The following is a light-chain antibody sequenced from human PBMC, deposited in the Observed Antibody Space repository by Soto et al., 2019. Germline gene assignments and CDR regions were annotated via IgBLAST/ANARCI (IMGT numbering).Light chain of an antibody. CDR2: EVS. Sequence: QSVLTQPASASGSPGQSITISCTGTSSDVGGYNYVSWYQQHPGKAPKLIIYEVSNRPSGVYTRFSGSKSGNTASLTISGLQAEDEADYSCSSYTGTNSWVFGGGTKLTVL. CDR1: SSDVGGYNY. J-gene: IGLJ3*02. CDR3: SSYTGTNSWV. V-gene: IGLV2-14*01.